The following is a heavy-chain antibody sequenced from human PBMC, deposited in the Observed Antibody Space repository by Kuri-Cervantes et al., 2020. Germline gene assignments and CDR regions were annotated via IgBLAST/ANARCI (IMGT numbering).Heavy chain of an antibody. Sequence: GGSLRLSCAASGFRFDDYDMSWVRQGPGKGLEWVSGLDWSGGSTRYRDSVKGRFTISRDNAKNSLYLQMNSLRAEDTAVYYCARGYSSSWLTGFFDYWGPGTLVTVSS. CDR2: LDWSGGST. CDR3: ARGYSSSWLTGFFDY. J-gene: IGHJ4*02. D-gene: IGHD6-13*01. CDR1: GFRFDDYD. V-gene: IGHV3-20*04.